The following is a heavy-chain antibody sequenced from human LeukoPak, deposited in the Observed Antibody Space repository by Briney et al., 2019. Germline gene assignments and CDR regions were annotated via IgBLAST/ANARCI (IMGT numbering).Heavy chain of an antibody. J-gene: IGHJ4*02. CDR1: GGSFSGNY. CDR3: ARGAKLRYFDWPPDY. Sequence: PSETLSLTCAVYGGSFSGNYWSWIRQPPGKGLEWIGEINHSGSTNYNPSLKSRVTISVDTSKNQFSLKLSSVTAADTAVYYCARGAKLRYFDWPPDYWGQGTLVTVSS. D-gene: IGHD3-9*01. V-gene: IGHV4-34*01. CDR2: INHSGST.